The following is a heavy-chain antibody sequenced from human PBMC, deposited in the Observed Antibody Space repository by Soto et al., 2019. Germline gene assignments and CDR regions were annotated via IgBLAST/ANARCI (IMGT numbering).Heavy chain of an antibody. D-gene: IGHD3-3*01. CDR1: GGSISSYY. J-gene: IGHJ3*02. CDR2: IYDSGST. CDR3: ARHSALRFLEGLGAEVAYDI. V-gene: IGHV4-59*08. Sequence: WETLSLTCTVSGGSISSYYWSGIRQPPGKGLEWIGYIYDSGSTNYNRSLKSRVTISVDTSKNQFSLKLGSVTAAGTAVYYCARHSALRFLEGLGAEVAYDIWGQGTMVTVSS.